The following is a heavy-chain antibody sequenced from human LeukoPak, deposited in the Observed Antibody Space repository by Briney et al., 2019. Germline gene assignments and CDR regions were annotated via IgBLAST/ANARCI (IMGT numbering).Heavy chain of an antibody. CDR2: IIPIFGTA. J-gene: IGHJ5*02. D-gene: IGHD6-13*01. CDR3: ARGIAADCDNWFDR. V-gene: IGHV1-69*05. Sequence: ASVKVSCKASGGTFSSYAISWVRQAPGQGLEWMGGIIPIFGTANYAQKFQGRVTITTDESTSTAYMELSSLRSEDTAVYYCARGIAADCDNWFDRFGQGTLVNVSS. CDR1: GGTFSSYA.